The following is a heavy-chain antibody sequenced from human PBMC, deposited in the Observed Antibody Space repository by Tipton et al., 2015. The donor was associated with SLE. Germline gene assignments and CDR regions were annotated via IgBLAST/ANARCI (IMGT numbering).Heavy chain of an antibody. D-gene: IGHD3-3*01. J-gene: IGHJ4*02. CDR2: IYYSGST. CDR1: GGSISSGGYY. V-gene: IGHV4-31*03. Sequence: TLSLTCTVSGGSISSGGYYWSWVRQNPGKGLEWIGYIYYSGSTYYNPSLKSRVTISVDTSKNQFSLKLSSVTAADTAVYYCAIRGVVTGYFDYWGQGTLVTVSS. CDR3: AIRGVVTGYFDY.